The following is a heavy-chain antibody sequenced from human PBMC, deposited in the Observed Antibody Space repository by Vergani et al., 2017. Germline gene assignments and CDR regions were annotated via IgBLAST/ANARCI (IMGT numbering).Heavy chain of an antibody. V-gene: IGHV1-2*02. CDR3: ARDLNTMVRGVIMGY. CDR2: INPNSGGT. Sequence: QVQLVQSGAEVKKPGASVKVSCKASGYTFTGYYMHWVRQAPGQGLAWMGWINPNSGGTNYAQKFQGRVTMTRDTSISTAYMELSRLRSDDTAVYYCARDLNTMVRGVIMGYWGQGTLVTVSS. J-gene: IGHJ4*02. D-gene: IGHD3-10*01. CDR1: GYTFTGYY.